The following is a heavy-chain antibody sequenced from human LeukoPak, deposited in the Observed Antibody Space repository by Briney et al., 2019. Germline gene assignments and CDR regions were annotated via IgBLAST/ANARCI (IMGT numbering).Heavy chain of an antibody. Sequence: GGSLRLSCAASGFTFSSYWMHWVRQAPGKGLVWVSRINSDGSSTSYADSVKGRFTISGDNAKNTLYLQMNSLRAEDTAVYYCAREGPYGGDFDYWGQGTLVTVSS. CDR3: AREGPYGGDFDY. D-gene: IGHD4-23*01. CDR1: GFTFSSYW. J-gene: IGHJ4*02. CDR2: INSDGSST. V-gene: IGHV3-74*01.